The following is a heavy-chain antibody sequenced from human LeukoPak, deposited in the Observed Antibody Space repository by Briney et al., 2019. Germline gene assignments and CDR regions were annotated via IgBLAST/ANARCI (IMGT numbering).Heavy chain of an antibody. CDR1: GFTFSDYY. CDR2: ISSSSSYT. D-gene: IGHD3-10*01. Sequence: SGGSLRLSCAASGFTFSDYYMSWIRQAPGKGLEWVSYISSSSSYTNYADSVKGRFTISRGNAKNSLYLQMNSLRAEDTAVYYCARFYPYGSGSYYNSYYYGMDVWGKGTTVTVSS. V-gene: IGHV3-11*06. J-gene: IGHJ6*04. CDR3: ARFYPYGSGSYYNSYYYGMDV.